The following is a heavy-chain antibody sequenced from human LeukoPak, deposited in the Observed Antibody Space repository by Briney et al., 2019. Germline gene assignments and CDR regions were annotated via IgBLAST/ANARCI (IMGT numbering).Heavy chain of an antibody. V-gene: IGHV4-61*02. CDR1: GGSISSGSYY. J-gene: IGHJ6*03. Sequence: ASETLSLTCTVSGGSISSGSYYWSWIRQPAGKGLEWIGRIYTSGSTNYNPSLKSRVTISVDTSKNQFSLKLSSVTAADTAVYYCARSPSIAARSYYYYYYMDVWGKGTTVTVSS. CDR2: IYTSGST. D-gene: IGHD6-6*01. CDR3: ARSPSIAARSYYYYYYMDV.